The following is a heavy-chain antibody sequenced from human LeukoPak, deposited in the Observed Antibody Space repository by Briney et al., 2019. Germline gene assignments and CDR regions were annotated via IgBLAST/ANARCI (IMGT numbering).Heavy chain of an antibody. J-gene: IGHJ4*02. CDR3: ARVHIVTGTYFDS. Sequence: SETLSLTCTVSGDSMRGYSWSWLRQPAGKEVEGIGRIYSSYFTEYNLSLDGRVTMSIDTSKNQFSLILDSVTAADTAVYYCARVHIVTGTYFDSWGQGALVTVSS. V-gene: IGHV4-4*07. CDR2: IYSSYFT. D-gene: IGHD3-10*01. CDR1: GDSMRGYS.